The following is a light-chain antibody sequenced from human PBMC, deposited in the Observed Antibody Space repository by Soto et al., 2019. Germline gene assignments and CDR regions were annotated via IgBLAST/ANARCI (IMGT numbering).Light chain of an antibody. CDR3: FSYTSSGTYV. Sequence: QSVLTQPASVSGSPGQSITISCTGTSSDVGGYNYVSWYQQQSGKAPKLMIYEVSNRPSGVSNRFSGSKSGNTASLTISGLQAEDETDYYCFSYTSSGTYVFGTGTKVTVL. CDR2: EVS. CDR1: SSDVGGYNY. V-gene: IGLV2-14*01. J-gene: IGLJ1*01.